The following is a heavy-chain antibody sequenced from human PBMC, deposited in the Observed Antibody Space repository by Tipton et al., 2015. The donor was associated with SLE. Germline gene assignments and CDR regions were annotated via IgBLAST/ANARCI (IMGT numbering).Heavy chain of an antibody. CDR3: ARDRRIGMATDAFDI. CDR1: GFTFSSYS. CDR2: ISSSSSYI. J-gene: IGHJ3*02. Sequence: GSLRLSCAASGFTFSSYSMNWVRQAPGKGLEWVSSISSSSSYIYYADSVKGRFTISRDNSKNTLYLQMNSLRAEDTAVYYCARDRRIGMATDAFDIWGQGTMVTVSS. D-gene: IGHD5-24*01. V-gene: IGHV3-21*04.